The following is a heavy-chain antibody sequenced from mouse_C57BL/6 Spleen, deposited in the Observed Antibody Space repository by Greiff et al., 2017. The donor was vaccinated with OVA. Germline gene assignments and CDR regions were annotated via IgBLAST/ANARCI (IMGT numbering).Heavy chain of an antibody. CDR2: IYPSDSET. CDR1: GYTFTSYW. D-gene: IGHD2-3*01. Sequence: QVQLQQPGAELVRPGSSVKLSCKASGYTFTSYWMDWVKQRPGQGLEWIGNIYPSDSETHYNQKFKDKATLTVDKSSSTAYMQLSSLTSEDSAVYYCAREGVYDGYPAWFAYWGQGTLVTVSA. CDR3: AREGVYDGYPAWFAY. V-gene: IGHV1-61*01. J-gene: IGHJ3*01.